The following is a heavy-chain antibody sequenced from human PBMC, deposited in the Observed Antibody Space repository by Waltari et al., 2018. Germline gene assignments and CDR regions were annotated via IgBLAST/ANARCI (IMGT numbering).Heavy chain of an antibody. J-gene: IGHJ4*02. CDR1: GSDYW. CDR3: TTNPPGY. Sequence: EVQLVASGGGLVQSGGSLRLSCADSGSDYWMDWVRQAPGKGLMWVSRVKSEGTSPTYADSVKGRFTVSRDSAKNMLYLQMNSLRAEDTAVYYCTTNPPGYWGQGTLVTVSS. V-gene: IGHV3-74*01. CDR2: VKSEGTSP.